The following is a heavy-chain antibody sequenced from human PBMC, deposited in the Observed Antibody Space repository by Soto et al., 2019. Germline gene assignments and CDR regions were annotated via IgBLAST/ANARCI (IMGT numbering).Heavy chain of an antibody. D-gene: IGHD4-4*01. CDR1: GFTFSDYY. CDR3: ARGWGYSNYVGAYYYYYMDV. V-gene: IGHV3-11*01. CDR2: ISSSGSTI. J-gene: IGHJ6*03. Sequence: GGSLRLSCAASGFTFSDYYMSWIRQAPGKGLEWVSYISSSGSTIYYADSVKGRFTISRDNAKNSLYLQMNSLRAEDTAVYYCARGWGYSNYVGAYYYYYMDVWGKGTTVTVSS.